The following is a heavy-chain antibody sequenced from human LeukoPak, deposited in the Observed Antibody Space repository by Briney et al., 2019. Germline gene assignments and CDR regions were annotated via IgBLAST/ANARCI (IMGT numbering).Heavy chain of an antibody. D-gene: IGHD4-23*01. J-gene: IGHJ4*02. V-gene: IGHV3-21*01. CDR1: GFTFSSYS. CDR2: ISSSSYI. CDR3: ARGWPGGYPSR. Sequence: GGSLRLSCAASGFTFSSYSMNWVRQAPGKGLEWVSSISSSSYIYYADSVKGRFTISRDNAKNSLYLQMNSLRAEDTAVYYCARGWPGGYPSRGGQGTLVTVSS.